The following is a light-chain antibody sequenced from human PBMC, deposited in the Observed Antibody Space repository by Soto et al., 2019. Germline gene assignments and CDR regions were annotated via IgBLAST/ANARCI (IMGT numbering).Light chain of an antibody. CDR3: QQYNSDRT. J-gene: IGKJ1*01. CDR2: KAS. CDR1: QSISTW. V-gene: IGKV1-5*03. Sequence: DIQMTQSPSALSASVGDRVTITCRASQSISTWLAWYQQKPGKATKLLIYKASSLESGVPSRFSGSGSGTEFTLTISSLQPDDFATYYCQQYNSDRTFGQGTRVEIK.